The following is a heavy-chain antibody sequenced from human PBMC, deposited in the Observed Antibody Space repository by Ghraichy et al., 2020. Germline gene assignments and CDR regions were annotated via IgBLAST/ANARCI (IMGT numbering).Heavy chain of an antibody. Sequence: GGSLRLSCAASGFTFSSYWMSWVRQAPGKGLEWVANIKQDGSEKYYVDSVKGRFTISRDNAKNSLYLQMNSLRAEDTAVYYCAREGYYDFWSGYQPRDYWGQGTLVTVSS. CDR3: AREGYYDFWSGYQPRDY. D-gene: IGHD3-3*01. CDR1: GFTFSSYW. CDR2: IKQDGSEK. J-gene: IGHJ4*02. V-gene: IGHV3-7*01.